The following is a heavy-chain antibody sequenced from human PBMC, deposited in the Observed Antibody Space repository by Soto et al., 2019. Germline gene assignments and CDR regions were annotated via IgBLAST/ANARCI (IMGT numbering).Heavy chain of an antibody. Sequence: QVQLQESGPGLVKPSQTLSLTCTVSGGSITAGNYVLTWIRQSPGKGLEWIGYISYSGTYYNPSLTSRLTISIDTSKNQLSLQVTSVTAADTAVYYCATRSATFFFYGMDVWGQGTTVIVSS. J-gene: IGHJ6*02. V-gene: IGHV4-30-4*01. CDR1: GGSITAGNYV. D-gene: IGHD1-26*01. CDR3: ATRSATFFFYGMDV. CDR2: ISYSGT.